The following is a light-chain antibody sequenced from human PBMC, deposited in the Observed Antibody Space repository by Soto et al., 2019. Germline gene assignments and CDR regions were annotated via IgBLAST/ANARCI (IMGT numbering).Light chain of an antibody. CDR1: SSDVGGYNY. CDR3: ISYTSSSTRV. CDR2: EVS. Sequence: QSALTQPASVSGSPGQSITISCTGTSSDVGGYNYVSWYQQHPGKAPKLMIYEVSNRPSGVSNRFSGSKSGNTASLTISGLQAEDDSYYYCISYTSSSTRVFGGGTKLTVL. J-gene: IGLJ3*02. V-gene: IGLV2-14*01.